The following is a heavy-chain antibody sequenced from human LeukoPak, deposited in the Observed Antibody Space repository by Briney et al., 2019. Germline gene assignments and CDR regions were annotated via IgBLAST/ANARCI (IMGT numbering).Heavy chain of an antibody. CDR1: GFTFSSYW. V-gene: IGHV3-7*03. CDR2: IKQDGSEK. J-gene: IGHJ4*02. CDR3: ARVGYYDILTGYFNYFDY. Sequence: GGSLRLSCAASGFTFSSYWMSWVRQAPGKGLEWVANIKQDGSEKYYVDSVKGRFTISRDNAKSSLYLQMNSLRAEDTAVYYCARVGYYDILTGYFNYFDYWGQGTLVTVSS. D-gene: IGHD3-9*01.